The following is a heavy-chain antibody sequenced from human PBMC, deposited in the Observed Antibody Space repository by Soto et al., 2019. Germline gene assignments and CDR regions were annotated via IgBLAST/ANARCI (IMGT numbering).Heavy chain of an antibody. D-gene: IGHD3-10*01. CDR2: ISRNSDYI. CDR1: GFTFSSYS. V-gene: IGHV3-21*01. CDR3: ARVGAYFGEFDYFDY. J-gene: IGHJ4*02. Sequence: EVQLVESGGGLVKPGGSLRLSCAASGFTFSSYSMNWVRQAPGKGLEWVSSISRNSDYIYYSDSVKGRFIISRDNARTSLYLHMNSLRAEDTAVYYCARVGAYFGEFDYFDYWAQGALVTVSS.